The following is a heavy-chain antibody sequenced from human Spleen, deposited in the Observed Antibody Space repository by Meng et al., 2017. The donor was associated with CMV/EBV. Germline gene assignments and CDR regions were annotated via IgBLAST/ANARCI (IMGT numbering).Heavy chain of an antibody. V-gene: IGHV4-4*02. D-gene: IGHD2-21*02. CDR3: ARIERRRILKYCGSDCSTTDY. CDR2: IYHSWST. CDR1: GGSISSSNL. J-gene: IGHJ4*02. Sequence: QVQLQESGPGLVKPSGTLPLTCAVSGGSISSSNLWTWVRQVPGKGLEWIGEIYHSWSTNYNPSLKSRVTISVDKFKNQFSLKLGSVTAADTAVYYCARIERRRILKYCGSDCSTTDYWGQGTLVTVSS.